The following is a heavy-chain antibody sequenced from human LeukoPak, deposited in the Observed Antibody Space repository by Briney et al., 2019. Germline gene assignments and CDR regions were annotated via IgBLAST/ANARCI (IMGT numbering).Heavy chain of an antibody. Sequence: SETLSLTXTVSGGSISSSSYYWGWIRQPPGKGLEWIGSIYYSGSTYYNPSLKSRVTISVDTSKNQFSLKLSSVTAADTAVYYCARPGPTVTTGFDYWGQGTLVTVSS. CDR3: ARPGPTVTTGFDY. CDR2: IYYSGST. D-gene: IGHD4-11*01. J-gene: IGHJ4*02. CDR1: GGSISSSSYY. V-gene: IGHV4-39*01.